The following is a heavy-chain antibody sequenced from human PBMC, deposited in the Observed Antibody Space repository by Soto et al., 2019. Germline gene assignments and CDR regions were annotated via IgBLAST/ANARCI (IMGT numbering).Heavy chain of an antibody. J-gene: IGHJ4*02. V-gene: IGHV4-59*01. D-gene: IGHD3-9*01. CDR2: IYYTGST. CDR3: ARMYYDILTNYRTFDY. CDR1: GGSISTYF. Sequence: LLQLPETLSLTCTVSGGSISTYFWTWIRQPPGKGLEWIGYIYYTGSTSYNPSLKSRVTMSLDTSKNHFSLNLSSVTAADTAVYYCARMYYDILTNYRTFDYWGQGTLVTVSS.